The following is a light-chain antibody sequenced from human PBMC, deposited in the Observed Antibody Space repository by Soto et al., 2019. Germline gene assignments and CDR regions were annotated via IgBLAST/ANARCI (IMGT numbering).Light chain of an antibody. CDR2: SNN. CDR3: AAWDDSLNGHVV. J-gene: IGLJ2*01. Sequence: QSALTQPPSASGTPGQRVTISCSGSGSNIGSNTVNWYQQLPGTAPKLLIYSNNQRPSGVPDRFSGSKSGTSASLAISGLQSEDEADYYCAAWDDSLNGHVVFGGGTKLTVL. V-gene: IGLV1-44*01. CDR1: GSNIGSNT.